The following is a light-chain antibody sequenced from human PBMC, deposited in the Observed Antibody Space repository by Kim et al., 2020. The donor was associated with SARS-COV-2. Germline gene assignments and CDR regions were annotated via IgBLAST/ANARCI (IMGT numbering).Light chain of an antibody. CDR2: GKN. CDR1: SLRSYY. V-gene: IGLV3-19*01. CDR3: NSRDSNDNVV. J-gene: IGLJ2*01. Sequence: SSELTQDPVVSVALGQTVRITCHGDSLRSYYATWYQQKPGQAPILVIYGKNNRPSGIPDRFSGSSSGNTASLTITGTQAGDEADYYCNSRDSNDNVVFGGGTKRTVL.